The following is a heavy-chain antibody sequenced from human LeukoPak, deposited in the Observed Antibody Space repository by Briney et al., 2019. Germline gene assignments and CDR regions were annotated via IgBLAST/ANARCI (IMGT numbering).Heavy chain of an antibody. CDR3: TRVDRAEEFLEWVFDY. J-gene: IGHJ4*02. CDR2: IRDKTYGRTT. D-gene: IGHD3-3*01. V-gene: IGHV3-49*04. CDR1: GFSFGDFG. Sequence: GGSLRLFCTTSGFSFGDFGMSWVRQAPGKGLEWVGFIRDKTYGRTTEYAASVKGRFTISRDDSKSIAYLQMNSLKIEDTAVYYCTRVDRAEEFLEWVFDYWGQGTLVTVSS.